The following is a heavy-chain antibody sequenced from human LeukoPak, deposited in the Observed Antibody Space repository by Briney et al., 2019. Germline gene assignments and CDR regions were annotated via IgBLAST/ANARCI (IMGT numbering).Heavy chain of an antibody. CDR2: ISGSGDNT. CDR1: GFTFSGFA. Sequence: PGGSLRLSCAASGFTFSGFAMSWVPRTPGKGLEWVSGISGSGDNTLYADSVKGRFTISRDNSKNTLYLEMNILRAEYTAIYYCAKMKGHPLPKYYMDVWGQGTTVTVSS. D-gene: IGHD1-26*01. J-gene: IGHJ6*01. V-gene: IGHV3-23*01. CDR3: AKMKGHPLPKYYMDV.